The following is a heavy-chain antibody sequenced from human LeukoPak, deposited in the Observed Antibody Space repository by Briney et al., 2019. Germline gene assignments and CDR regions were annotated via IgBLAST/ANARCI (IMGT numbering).Heavy chain of an antibody. CDR2: ISGSGGST. CDR3: AKDGYYYDSSYYGMDV. V-gene: IGHV3-23*01. CDR1: GFTFSSYA. D-gene: IGHD3-22*01. J-gene: IGHJ6*02. Sequence: PGGSLRLSCAASGFTFSSYAMSWVRQAPGKGLEWVSAISGSGGSTYYADSVKGRFTISRDNSKNTLYLQMNSLRAEDTAVYYCAKDGYYYDSSYYGMDVWGQGTTVTVSS.